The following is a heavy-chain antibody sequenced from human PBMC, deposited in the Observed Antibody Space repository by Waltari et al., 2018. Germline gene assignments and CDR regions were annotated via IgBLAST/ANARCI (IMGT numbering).Heavy chain of an antibody. Sequence: QVQLQQSGPGLVKPSQTLSLTCAVSGDSLFTTSVAWNWIRQSPSRGLEWLGRTYYRSQWRNDYARSVKGRITDNPDTSKNHFSLQLDSVTPDDTAVYYCARGKFTAFDIWGQGTMVTVSS. CDR3: ARGKFTAFDI. CDR1: GDSLFTTSVA. CDR2: TYYRSQWRN. J-gene: IGHJ3*02. V-gene: IGHV6-1*01.